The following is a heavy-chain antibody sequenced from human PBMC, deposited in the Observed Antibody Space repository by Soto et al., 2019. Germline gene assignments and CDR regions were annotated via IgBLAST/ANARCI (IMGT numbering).Heavy chain of an antibody. V-gene: IGHV4-59*08. CDR3: ATQVNSCLHT. J-gene: IGHJ5*02. Sequence: PSETLSLTCTVSGGSVKSYYWSWIRQPPGKGLEWIGYISFTGSTNYNPSLKSRVTISVDTSKNQLSLKLSSVTAADTAVYYCATQVNSCLHTWGQGTLVTVSS. CDR1: GGSVKSYY. CDR2: ISFTGST. D-gene: IGHD2-2*01.